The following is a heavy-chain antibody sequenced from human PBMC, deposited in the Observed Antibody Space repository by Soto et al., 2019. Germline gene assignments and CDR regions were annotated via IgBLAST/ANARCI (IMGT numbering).Heavy chain of an antibody. J-gene: IGHJ4*02. CDR2: IDSTSMHI. D-gene: IGHD1-26*01. CDR3: ARLVGAYQHYIDY. CDR1: GFTFSSYS. V-gene: IGHV3-21*01. Sequence: GGSLRLSCAASGFTFSSYSMNWVRQAPGKGLEWVSYIDSTSMHIYYADSVKGRFTITRDNAKKSVYLQMTSLRAEDTAVYYCARLVGAYQHYIDYWGQGTLVTVSS.